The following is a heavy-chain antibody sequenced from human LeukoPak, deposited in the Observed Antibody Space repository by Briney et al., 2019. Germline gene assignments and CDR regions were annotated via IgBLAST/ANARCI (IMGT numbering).Heavy chain of an antibody. J-gene: IGHJ4*02. D-gene: IGHD3-10*01. CDR2: IESKTDGGTT. CDR1: GFTFSNYA. Sequence: SGGSLRLSCAASGFTFSNYAMSWVRQAPGKGLEWVGRIESKTDGGTTDYAALVKGRFTISRDDSTNTLYLQMNSLKSEDTAVYYCTTYGSGRKFDYWGQGVLVTVSS. CDR3: TTYGSGRKFDY. V-gene: IGHV3-15*04.